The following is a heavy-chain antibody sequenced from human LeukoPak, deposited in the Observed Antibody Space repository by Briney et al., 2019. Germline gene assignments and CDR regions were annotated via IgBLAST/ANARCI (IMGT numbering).Heavy chain of an antibody. Sequence: PGGSLRLSCAASGFTFSSYWMSWVRQAPGKGLEWVANIKQDGSEKYYVDSVKGRFTISRDNAKNSLYLQMNSLRAEDTAVYYCARPPRAKRVVIIGGDWDYWGQGTLVTVSS. CDR1: GFTFSSYW. D-gene: IGHD3-3*01. CDR3: ARPPRAKRVVIIGGDWDY. CDR2: IKQDGSEK. J-gene: IGHJ4*02. V-gene: IGHV3-7*01.